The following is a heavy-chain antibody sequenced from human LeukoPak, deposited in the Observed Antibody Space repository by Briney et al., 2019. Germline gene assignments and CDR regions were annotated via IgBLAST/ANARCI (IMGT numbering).Heavy chain of an antibody. Sequence: GGSLRLSCAASGFTFSSYGMHWVRQAPGKGLEWVAFIRYDGSNKYYTDSVKGRFTISRDNSKNTLYLQMNSLRAEDTAVYYCAKDGPVAAAYYYYYMDVWGKGTTVTISS. V-gene: IGHV3-30*02. CDR2: IRYDGSNK. D-gene: IGHD2-15*01. CDR1: GFTFSSYG. J-gene: IGHJ6*03. CDR3: AKDGPVAAAYYYYYMDV.